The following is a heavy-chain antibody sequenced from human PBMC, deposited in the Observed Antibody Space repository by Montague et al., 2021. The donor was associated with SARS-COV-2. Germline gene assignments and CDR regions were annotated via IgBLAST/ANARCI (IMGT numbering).Heavy chain of an antibody. D-gene: IGHD3-9*01. V-gene: IGHV3-66*01. CDR1: GFTVGSNY. CDR2: IYSGGST. J-gene: IGHJ6*02. CDR3: ARERHWTNTYYDILTGYQYYYYGMDV. Sequence: SLRLSCAASGFTVGSNYMSWVRQAPGKGLEWVSVIYSGGSTYYADSVKGRFTISRDNSKNTLYLQMNSLRAEDTAVYYCARERHWTNTYYDILTGYQYYYYGMDVWGQGTTVTVSS.